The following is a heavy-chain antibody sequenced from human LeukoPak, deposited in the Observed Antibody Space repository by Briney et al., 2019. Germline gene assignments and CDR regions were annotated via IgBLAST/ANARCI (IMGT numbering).Heavy chain of an antibody. CDR3: ATPQQWLVLWNYFDY. V-gene: IGHV3-30*03. Sequence: GGSLRLSCAASGFTFSSYGMHWVRQAPGQGLEWVAVISYDGSNKYYADSVKGRFTISRDNSKNTLYLQMNSLRAEDTAVYYCATPQQWLVLWNYFDYWGQGTLVTVSS. CDR2: ISYDGSNK. CDR1: GFTFSSYG. D-gene: IGHD6-19*01. J-gene: IGHJ4*02.